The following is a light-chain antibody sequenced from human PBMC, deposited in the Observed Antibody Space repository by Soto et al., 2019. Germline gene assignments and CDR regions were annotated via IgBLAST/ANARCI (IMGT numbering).Light chain of an antibody. CDR3: QERYSKGLT. J-gene: IGKJ3*01. CDR2: ASS. Sequence: DIQMTQSPSSLSASVGDRVTITCRASQSISSYLNWYQQKPGKVPKLLIYASSSLQLGVPSRFSGSGSGTDFTLTISSLQPEDFATYSCQERYSKGLTFGPGTKVDIK. V-gene: IGKV1-39*01. CDR1: QSISSY.